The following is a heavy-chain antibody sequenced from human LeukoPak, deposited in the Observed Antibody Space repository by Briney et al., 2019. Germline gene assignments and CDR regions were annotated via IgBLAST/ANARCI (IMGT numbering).Heavy chain of an antibody. J-gene: IGHJ5*02. CDR1: GGSFSGYY. D-gene: IGHD1-14*01. CDR3: ARGSRTHSYNWFDP. V-gene: IGHV4-34*01. Sequence: PSETLSLTCAVYGGSFSGYYWSWIRQPPGKGLEWIGEINHSGSTNYNPSLKSRVTISVDTSKNQFSLKLSSVTAADTAVYYCARGSRTHSYNWFDPWGQGTLVTVSS. CDR2: INHSGST.